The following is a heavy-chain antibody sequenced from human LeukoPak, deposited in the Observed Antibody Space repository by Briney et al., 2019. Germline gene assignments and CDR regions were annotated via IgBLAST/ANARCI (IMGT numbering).Heavy chain of an antibody. D-gene: IGHD6-25*01. CDR2: INPIGGST. J-gene: IGHJ5*02. CDR1: GYTFTNYH. CDR3: ARDSLRTAIAAAGGNWFDP. Sequence: ASVKVSCKESGYTFTNYHMHWVRQAPGQGLEWVGIINPIGGSTAYLKKFQRRVTMTRDTSTSTVYMDLTSLRSEDTAVYYCARDSLRTAIAAAGGNWFDPWGQGTLVTVSS. V-gene: IGHV1-46*01.